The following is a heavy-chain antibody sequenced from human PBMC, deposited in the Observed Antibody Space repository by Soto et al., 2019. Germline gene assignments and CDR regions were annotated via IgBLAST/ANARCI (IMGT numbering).Heavy chain of an antibody. V-gene: IGHV3-74*01. J-gene: IGHJ4*02. Sequence: GGSLRLSCAASGFTFSTYWMHWVRQGPEKGLVWVSRINSDGSSTSYADSVKGRFTISRDNAKNTLYLQMNSLRAEDTAVYYCARGYSSGLGYWGQGTVVTV. D-gene: IGHD6-19*01. CDR2: INSDGSST. CDR1: GFTFSTYW. CDR3: ARGYSSGLGY.